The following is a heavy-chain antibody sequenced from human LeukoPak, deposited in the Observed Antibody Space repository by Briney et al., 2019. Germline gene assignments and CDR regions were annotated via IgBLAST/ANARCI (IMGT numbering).Heavy chain of an antibody. CDR1: GGSISSGSYY. Sequence: SETLSLTCTVSGGSISSGSYYWSWIRQPAGKGLEWIGRIYTSGSTNYNPSLKSRVTISVDRSKNQFSLKLSSVTAADTAVYYCARAHPYDFWSGYYFSPEQYRLGRYYYYMDVWGKGTTVTVSS. CDR2: IYTSGST. D-gene: IGHD3-3*01. CDR3: ARAHPYDFWSGYYFSPEQYRLGRYYYYMDV. V-gene: IGHV4-61*02. J-gene: IGHJ6*03.